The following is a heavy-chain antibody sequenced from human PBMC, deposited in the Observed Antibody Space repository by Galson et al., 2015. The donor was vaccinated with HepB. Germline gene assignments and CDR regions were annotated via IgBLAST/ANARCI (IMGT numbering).Heavy chain of an antibody. CDR2: IYSGGST. J-gene: IGHJ4*02. V-gene: IGHV3-53*01. CDR1: GFTVSSNY. Sequence: SLRLSCAASGFTVSSNYMSWVRQAPGKGLEWVSVIYSGGSTYYADSVKGRFTISRDNSKNTLYLQMNSLRAEDTAVYYCARALPLVNAPAVAGHYYFDYWGQGTLVTVSS. D-gene: IGHD6-19*01. CDR3: ARALPLVNAPAVAGHYYFDY.